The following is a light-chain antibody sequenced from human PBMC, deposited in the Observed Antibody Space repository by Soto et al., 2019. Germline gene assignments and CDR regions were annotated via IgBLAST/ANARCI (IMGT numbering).Light chain of an antibody. V-gene: IGKV4-1*01. CDR2: WAS. J-gene: IGKJ1*01. Sequence: DIVMTQSPDSLAVSLGERATINCKSSQSVLYSSNNKNDLAWYQQKPGQPPKLLIYWASTRESGVPDRFSGHGSGTDFTLTISSLQAEDVAVYYCQQYYSTPRTFGQGTKVEIK. CDR1: QSVLYSSNNKND. CDR3: QQYYSTPRT.